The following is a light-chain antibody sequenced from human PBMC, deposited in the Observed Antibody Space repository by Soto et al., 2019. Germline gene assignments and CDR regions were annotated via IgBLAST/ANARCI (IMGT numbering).Light chain of an antibody. CDR3: QQYGSGPST. J-gene: IGKJ2*01. V-gene: IGKV3-20*01. CDR1: ESVSSSY. CDR2: GTS. Sequence: EVVLTQSPGTLSLSPGESATLSCRASESVSSSYFAWFQQKPGQAPRLLIYGTSRRPTGVPDRFSGSGSGTDVTLTISGLEPEDFAVYHCQQYGSGPSTFGQGTKLEIK.